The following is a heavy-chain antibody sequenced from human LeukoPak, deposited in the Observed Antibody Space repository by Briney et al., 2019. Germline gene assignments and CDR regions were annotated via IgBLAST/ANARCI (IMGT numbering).Heavy chain of an antibody. D-gene: IGHD3-10*01. J-gene: IGHJ4*02. CDR2: IYYSGST. CDR3: ARLLLWHGECY. CDR1: GGSISSSSYY. Sequence: PSETLSLTCTVSGGSISSSSYYWGWIRQPPGKGLEWIGSIYYSGSTYYNPSLKSRVTISVDTSKNQFSLKLSSVTAADTAVYYCARLLLWHGECYWGQGILVTVSS. V-gene: IGHV4-39*01.